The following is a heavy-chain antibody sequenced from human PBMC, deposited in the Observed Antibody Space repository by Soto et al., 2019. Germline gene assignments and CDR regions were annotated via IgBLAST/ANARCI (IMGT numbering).Heavy chain of an antibody. CDR2: IRPDGSEK. J-gene: IGHJ5*01. D-gene: IGHD4-17*01. Sequence: EVQVAESGGGLVQPGGSLRVSCVGSGFTFRSYWMSWVRQAPGKGLEWVANIRPDGSEKYYVDSVKGRFTISRDNAKNSLYLQMSSLRAEDTAVYYCAREEGATVANNWFDSWGQGALVTVSS. CDR1: GFTFRSYW. V-gene: IGHV3-7*03. CDR3: AREEGATVANNWFDS.